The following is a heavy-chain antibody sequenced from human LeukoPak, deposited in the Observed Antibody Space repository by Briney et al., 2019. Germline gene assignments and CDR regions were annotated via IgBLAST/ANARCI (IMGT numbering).Heavy chain of an antibody. CDR3: AREPQSWYFDL. J-gene: IGHJ2*01. D-gene: IGHD4-4*01. Sequence: GGSLRLSCAASGFTFSDYYMSWIRQAPGKGLEWVAYSSTSGSPISYADSVKGRFTISRDNAQNSLYLQMKGLRAEDTAVYYCAREPQSWYFDLWGRGTLVIVSS. V-gene: IGHV3-11*01. CDR2: SSTSGSPI. CDR1: GFTFSDYY.